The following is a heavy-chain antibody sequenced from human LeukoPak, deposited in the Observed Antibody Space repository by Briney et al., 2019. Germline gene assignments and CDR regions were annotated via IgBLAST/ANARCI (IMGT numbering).Heavy chain of an antibody. CDR3: ARPLYGAASVALNPNSLDY. Sequence: GASVKVSCKASGYTFTGYFVHWVRQAPGQGLEWMGWINPNSGGTNYAQKFQGRVTMTRDTSISTAYMELSSLRSDDTAVYYCARPLYGAASVALNPNSLDYWGQGTLVTVSS. J-gene: IGHJ4*02. CDR1: GYTFTGYF. CDR2: INPNSGGT. D-gene: IGHD4/OR15-4a*01. V-gene: IGHV1-2*02.